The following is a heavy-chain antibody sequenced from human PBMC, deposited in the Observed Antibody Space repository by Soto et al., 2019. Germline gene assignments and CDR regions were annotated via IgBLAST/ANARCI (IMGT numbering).Heavy chain of an antibody. CDR2: IIPILGIA. Sequence: QVQLVQSGAEVKKPGSSVKVSCKASGGTFSSYTISWVRQAPGQGLEWMGRIIPILGIANYAQKFQGRVTITADKSTSTAYMELSSLRSEDTAVYYCARGGYSSSWGFDPWGQGTLVTVSS. V-gene: IGHV1-69*02. CDR1: GGTFSSYT. D-gene: IGHD6-13*01. J-gene: IGHJ5*02. CDR3: ARGGYSSSWGFDP.